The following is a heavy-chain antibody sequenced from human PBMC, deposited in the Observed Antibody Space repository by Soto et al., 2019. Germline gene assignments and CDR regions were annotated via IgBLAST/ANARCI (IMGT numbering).Heavy chain of an antibody. V-gene: IGHV1-8*01. D-gene: IGHD6-13*01. J-gene: IGHJ4*02. CDR2: MSPTSGNT. CDR1: GYPFTSFD. CDR3: ARAVTAGVDY. Sequence: GSVKGCCKTSGYPFTSFDINLVRQATGQGLEWIGWMSPTSGNTGYAQKFQGRVTMTRDTSISTAFMELSSLSSEDTPVYYCARAVTAGVDYWGQGTMFTVSS.